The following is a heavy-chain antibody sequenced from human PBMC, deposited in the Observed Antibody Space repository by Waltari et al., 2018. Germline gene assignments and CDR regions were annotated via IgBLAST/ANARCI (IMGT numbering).Heavy chain of an antibody. V-gene: IGHV1-2*02. J-gene: IGHJ4*01. D-gene: IGHD2-21*02. CDR1: RDAITEHY. CDR3: AREYCGGDCRLFDY. CDR2: LNPNGGAT. Sequence: LVQSGAEVMKPGASVKVSCKVSRDAITEHYIHWVRQVPGQGLEWMGWLNPNGGATNYARNYRGRITVTWDTSATTSYMGLSGLRSDDTAVYYCAREYCGGDCRLFDYWGQGTLVTVSS.